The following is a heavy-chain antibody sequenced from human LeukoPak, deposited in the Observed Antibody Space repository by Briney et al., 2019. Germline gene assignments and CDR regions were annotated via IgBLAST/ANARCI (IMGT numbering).Heavy chain of an antibody. CDR2: IWYDGSNK. Sequence: GSLRLSCAASGFTFSSYGMHWVRQAPGKGLEWVAVIWYDGSNKYYADSVKGRFTISRDNSKNTLYLQMNSLRAEDTAVYYCARAEAGRLSLDYWGQGTLVTVSS. J-gene: IGHJ4*02. CDR3: ARAEAGRLSLDY. D-gene: IGHD2/OR15-2a*01. V-gene: IGHV3-33*01. CDR1: GFTFSSYG.